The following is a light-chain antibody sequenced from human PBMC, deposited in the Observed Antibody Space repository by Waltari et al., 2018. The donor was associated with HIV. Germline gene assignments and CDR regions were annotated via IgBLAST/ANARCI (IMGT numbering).Light chain of an antibody. Sequence: QTVVTQEPSFSVSPGGTVTLTCGLSSGSVSSSYYPSWYQQTPGQAPRTLIYSPNTRSSGVPDLFSGSILGNKAALTITGAQADDESDYYCVLYMGNGISVFGGGTKLTVL. J-gene: IGLJ3*02. CDR2: SPN. CDR1: SGSVSSSYY. V-gene: IGLV8-61*01. CDR3: VLYMGNGISV.